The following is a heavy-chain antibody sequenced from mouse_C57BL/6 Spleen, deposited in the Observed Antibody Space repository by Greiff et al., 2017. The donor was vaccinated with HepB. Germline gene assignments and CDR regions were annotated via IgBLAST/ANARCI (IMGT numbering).Heavy chain of an antibody. CDR1: GYSFTGYY. CDR3: ASAQVYAMDY. V-gene: IGHV1-42*01. CDR2: INPSTGGT. Sequence: VQLKESGPELVKPGASVKISCKASGYSFTGYYMNWVKQSPEKSLEWIGEINPSTGGTTYNQKFKAKATLTVDKSSSTAYMQLKSLTSEDSAVYYCASAQVYAMDYWGQGTSVTVSS. D-gene: IGHD3-2*02. J-gene: IGHJ4*01.